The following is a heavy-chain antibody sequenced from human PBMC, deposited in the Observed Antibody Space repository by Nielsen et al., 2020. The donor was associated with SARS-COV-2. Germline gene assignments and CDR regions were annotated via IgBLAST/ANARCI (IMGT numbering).Heavy chain of an antibody. J-gene: IGHJ6*02. V-gene: IGHV3-7*01. D-gene: IGHD6-19*01. Sequence: GGSLRLSCAASGFTFSSYWMSWVRQAPGKGLEWVANIKQDGSEKYSVASVKGRFTNSRDNAKNSLYLQMNSLRAEDTAVYYCASGAVAGLYYYYGMDVWGQGTTVTVSS. CDR3: ASGAVAGLYYYYGMDV. CDR2: IKQDGSEK. CDR1: GFTFSSYW.